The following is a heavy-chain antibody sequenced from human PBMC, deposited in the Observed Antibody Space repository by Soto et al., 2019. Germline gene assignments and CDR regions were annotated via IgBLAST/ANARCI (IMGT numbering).Heavy chain of an antibody. CDR2: IYYSGST. CDR1: GGSISSYY. J-gene: IGHJ6*03. Sequence: SETLSLTCTVSGGSISSYYWSWIRQPPGKGLEWIGYIYYSGSTNYNPSLKSRVTISVDTSKNQFSLKLSSVTAADTAVYYCARRGYCSSTSCRRVNYYYMDVWGKGTTVTVSS. D-gene: IGHD2-2*01. V-gene: IGHV4-59*01. CDR3: ARRGYCSSTSCRRVNYYYMDV.